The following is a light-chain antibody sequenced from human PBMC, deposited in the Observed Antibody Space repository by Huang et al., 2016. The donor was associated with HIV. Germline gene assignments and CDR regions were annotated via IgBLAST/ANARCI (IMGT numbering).Light chain of an antibody. CDR1: QSLVHDNGYSY. Sequence: DIVMTQSPLSPPVTPGEPASISCRSSQSLVHDNGYSYLDWYLQKPGQSPQVLIYMASVRAPGIPDRFSGGGSGTNFTLEINRVDAEDVGTYYCMQSLQSLTFGGGTRLEIK. CDR2: MAS. V-gene: IGKV2-28*01. J-gene: IGKJ4*01. CDR3: MQSLQSLT.